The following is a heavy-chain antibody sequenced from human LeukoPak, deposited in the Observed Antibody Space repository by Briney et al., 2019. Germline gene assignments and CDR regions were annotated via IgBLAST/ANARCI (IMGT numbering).Heavy chain of an antibody. D-gene: IGHD1/OR15-1a*01. Sequence: PPETLSLTCTVSGGSISSYYWSWIRQPPGKGLEWIGYIYYSGSTNYNPSLKSRVTISVDTSKNQFSLKLSSVTAADTAVYYCARSIIATRSKFDYWDQGNLVTVSS. V-gene: IGHV4-59*08. J-gene: IGHJ4*02. CDR1: GGSISSYY. CDR2: IYYSGST. CDR3: ARSIIATRSKFDY.